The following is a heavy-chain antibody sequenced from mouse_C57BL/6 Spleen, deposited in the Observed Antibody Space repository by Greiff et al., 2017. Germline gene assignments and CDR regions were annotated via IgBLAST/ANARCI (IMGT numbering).Heavy chain of an antibody. J-gene: IGHJ3*01. CDR3: ARERASSLAWFAY. CDR2: INPYNGDT. Sequence: VQLQQSGPELVKPGDSVKISCKASGYSFTGYFMNWVMQSHGTSLEWIGRINPYNGDTFYNQKFKGKATLTVDKSSSTAHMELRSLTSEDSAVYYCARERASSLAWFAYWGQGTLVTVSA. D-gene: IGHD1-1*01. V-gene: IGHV1-20*01. CDR1: GYSFTGYF.